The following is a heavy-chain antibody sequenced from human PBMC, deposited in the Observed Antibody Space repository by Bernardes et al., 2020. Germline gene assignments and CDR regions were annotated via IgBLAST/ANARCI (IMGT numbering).Heavy chain of an antibody. J-gene: IGHJ5*02. Sequence: GGSLRLSCAASGFTFSDYYMSWIRQAPGKGLEWVSYISRSGSTTYYADSVKGRFTISRDNAKNSLYLQMNSLRAEDTAVYYCARDSSSDVVVIASINWFDPWGQGTLVTVSS. V-gene: IGHV3-11*01. CDR2: ISRSGSTT. CDR3: ARDSSSDVVVIASINWFDP. CDR1: GFTFSDYY. D-gene: IGHD2-21*01.